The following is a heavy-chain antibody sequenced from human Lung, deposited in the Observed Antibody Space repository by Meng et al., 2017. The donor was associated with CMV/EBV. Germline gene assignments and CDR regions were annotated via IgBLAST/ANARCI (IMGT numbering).Heavy chain of an antibody. CDR1: GATXSSYA. V-gene: IGHV1-69*04. D-gene: IGHD2-15*01. CDR2: IIPILAIT. CDR3: GRYTDIVSVIAATRDYWFDP. Sequence: SXXVSXNASGATXSSYAITWVRQAPGQGLEWMGTIIPILAITKYAQKFQGRVTITADKTSSTVYMELSSLRSDDTAVYYCGRYTDIVSVIAATRDYWFDPWXQGTXVTVSS. J-gene: IGHJ5*02.